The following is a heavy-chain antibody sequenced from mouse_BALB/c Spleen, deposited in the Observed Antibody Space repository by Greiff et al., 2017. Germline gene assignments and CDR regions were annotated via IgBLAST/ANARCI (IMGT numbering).Heavy chain of an antibody. V-gene: IGHV5-12-1*01. CDR2: ISSGGGST. J-gene: IGHJ2*01. Sequence: EVKLVESGGGLVKPGGSLKLSCAASGFAFSSYDMSWVRQTPEKRLEWVAYISSGGGSTYYPDTVKGRFTISRDNAKNTLYLQMSSLKSEDTAMYYCARLGPYFDYWGQGTTLTVSS. CDR1: GFAFSSYD. CDR3: ARLGPYFDY.